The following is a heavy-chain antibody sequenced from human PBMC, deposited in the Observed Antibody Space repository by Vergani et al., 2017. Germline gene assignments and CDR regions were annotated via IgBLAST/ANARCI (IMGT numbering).Heavy chain of an antibody. J-gene: IGHJ4*02. CDR2: ISYDGTEK. CDR3: ARGGKGIIMVVPSTHL. CDR1: GCSFGNYA. D-gene: IGHD2-15*01. Sequence: QVKLEESGGGVVQPGRSLRLSCAASGCSFGNYAMHWVRQAPGKGLEWVGVISYDGTEKKYADSVNGRFNISRDNSKKMMSLQMNSLRVEDTAVYYCARGGKGIIMVVPSTHLWGQGTQVSVS. V-gene: IGHV3-30-3*01.